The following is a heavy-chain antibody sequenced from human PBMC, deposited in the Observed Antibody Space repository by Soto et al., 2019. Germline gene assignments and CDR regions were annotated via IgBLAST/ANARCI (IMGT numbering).Heavy chain of an antibody. D-gene: IGHD4-17*01. J-gene: IGHJ1*01. CDR1: GFTFSSYA. Sequence: PGGSLRLSCAASGFTFSSYAMSWVRQAPGKGLEWVSAISGSGGSTYYADSVKGRFTISRDNSKNTLYLQMNSLRAEDTAVYYSAKDDYGDYFRYFQHWGQGTLVTVSS. V-gene: IGHV3-23*01. CDR3: AKDDYGDYFRYFQH. CDR2: ISGSGGST.